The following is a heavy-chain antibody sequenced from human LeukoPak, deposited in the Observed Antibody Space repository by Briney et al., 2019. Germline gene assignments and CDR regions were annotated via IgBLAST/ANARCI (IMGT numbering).Heavy chain of an antibody. CDR3: ARVGIAAAKGGIDY. D-gene: IGHD6-13*01. V-gene: IGHV4-59*01. J-gene: IGHJ4*02. CDR1: GGSFSSYY. Sequence: PSETLSLTCAVYGGSFSSYYWSWIRQPPGKGLEWIGYIYYSGSTNYNPSLKSRVTISVDTSKNQFSLKLSSVTAADTAVYYCARVGIAAAKGGIDYWGQGTLVTVSS. CDR2: IYYSGST.